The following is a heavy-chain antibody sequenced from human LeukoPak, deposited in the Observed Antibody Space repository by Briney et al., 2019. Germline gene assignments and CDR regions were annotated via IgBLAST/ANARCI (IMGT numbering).Heavy chain of an antibody. V-gene: IGHV3-30-3*01. CDR3: ARVHGGYYYY. CDR2: ISYDGSNK. J-gene: IGHJ4*02. CDR1: GFTFSSYA. Sequence: GGSLRLSCAASGFTFSSYAMHWVRQAPGKGLEWVAVISYDGSNKYYADSVKGRFTISRDNSKNTLYLQMNSLRAEDTAVYYCARVHGGYYYYWGQGTLVTVSS. D-gene: IGHD3-22*01.